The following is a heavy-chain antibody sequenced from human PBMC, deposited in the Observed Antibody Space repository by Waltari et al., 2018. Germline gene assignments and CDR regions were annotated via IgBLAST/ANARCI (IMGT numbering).Heavy chain of an antibody. V-gene: IGHV1-69*08. J-gene: IGHJ3*02. D-gene: IGHD5-18*01. CDR2: IIPILGTA. CDR1: GGIFSSYT. CDR3: ARGDSYGSADGFDI. Sequence: QVQLVQSGAEVKKSGSSVKVSCTASGGIFSSYTLSWVRQAPGQGLEWMGRIIPILGTANYAQKFQGRVTITADKSTSTAYMELSSLRSEDTAVYYCARGDSYGSADGFDIWGQGTMVTVSS.